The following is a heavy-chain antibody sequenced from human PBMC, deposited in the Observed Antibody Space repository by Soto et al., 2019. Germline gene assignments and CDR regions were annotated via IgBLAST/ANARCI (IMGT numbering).Heavy chain of an antibody. J-gene: IGHJ4*02. D-gene: IGHD3-3*01. CDR3: ARNNYDFWSGYYSPEFDY. Sequence: QLQLQESGPGLVKPSETLSLTCTVSGGSISSNSYYWGWIRQPPGKGLEWIGSIYYSGSTYYNPSLKSRVTISVDTSKNQFSLKLSSVTAADTAVYYCARNNYDFWSGYYSPEFDYWGQGTLVTVSS. CDR1: GGSISSNSYY. CDR2: IYYSGST. V-gene: IGHV4-39*01.